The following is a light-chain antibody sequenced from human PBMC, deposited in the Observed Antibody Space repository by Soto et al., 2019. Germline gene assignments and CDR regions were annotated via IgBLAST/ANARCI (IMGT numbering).Light chain of an antibody. CDR1: QGSRND. CDR2: AVS. CDR3: LQEYSFPLT. Sequence: AIQMTQSPSSLSASVGDRVTITCRASQGSRNDVGWYQQKPGKAPKXLIYAVSSLQSGVPSRFSGSGSGTDFILTISSLKPEDCATYDGLQEYSFPLTFGGGTKVDIK. J-gene: IGKJ4*01. V-gene: IGKV1-6*01.